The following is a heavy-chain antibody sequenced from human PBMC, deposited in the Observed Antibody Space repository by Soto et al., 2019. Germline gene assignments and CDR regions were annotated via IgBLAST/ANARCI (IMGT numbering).Heavy chain of an antibody. D-gene: IGHD6-13*01. V-gene: IGHV1-18*01. Sequence: ASVKVSCKASGYTFTSYGISWVRQAPGQGLEWMGWISAYNGNTNYAKKLQGRVTMTTDNSTSTVYMELRSLRSDDTAVYYCARYSSSWSYYYYGMDVWGQGTTVTVSS. CDR3: ARYSSSWSYYYYGMDV. J-gene: IGHJ6*02. CDR1: GYTFTSYG. CDR2: ISAYNGNT.